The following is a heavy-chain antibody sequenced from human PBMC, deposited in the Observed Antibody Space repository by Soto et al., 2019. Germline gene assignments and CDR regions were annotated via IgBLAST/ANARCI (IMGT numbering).Heavy chain of an antibody. CDR3: ARDRCSGGSCYRTYAFDI. Sequence: PGGSLRLSCAASGFILSNYTMNWVRQAPGKGLEWVSSISGSSSYIYYADSVKGRFTISRDNAKNSLYLQMNSLRVEDTAVYYCARDRCSGGSCYRTYAFDIWGQGTLVTV. J-gene: IGHJ3*02. CDR2: ISGSSSYI. CDR1: GFILSNYT. V-gene: IGHV3-21*06. D-gene: IGHD2-15*01.